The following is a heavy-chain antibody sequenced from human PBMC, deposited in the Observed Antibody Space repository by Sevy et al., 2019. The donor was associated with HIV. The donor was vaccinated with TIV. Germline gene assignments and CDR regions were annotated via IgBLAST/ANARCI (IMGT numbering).Heavy chain of an antibody. V-gene: IGHV3-53*01. J-gene: IGHJ6*02. CDR3: ARESGSYYYYGMDV. D-gene: IGHD1-26*01. Sequence: LSLTCAASGFTVSSNYMSWVRQAPGKGLEWVSVIYSGGSTYYADSVKGRFTISRDNSKNTLYLQMNSLRAEDTAVYYCARESGSYYYYGMDVWGQGTTVTVSS. CDR1: GFTVSSNY. CDR2: IYSGGST.